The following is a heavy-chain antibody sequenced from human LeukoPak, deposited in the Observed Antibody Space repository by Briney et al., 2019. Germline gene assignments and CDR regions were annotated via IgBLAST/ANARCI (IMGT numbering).Heavy chain of an antibody. D-gene: IGHD1-7*01. CDR2: INPNSGGT. CDR3: ARDRGLELLNENFDY. CDR1: GYTFTGRY. V-gene: IGHV1-2*02. J-gene: IGHJ4*02. Sequence: GASVKVSCKASGYTFTGRYMHWVRQAPGQGLEWMGWINPNSGGTNYAQKFQGRVTMTRDTSISTVYMELSRLRSDDTAVYYCARDRGLELLNENFDYWGQGTLVTVSS.